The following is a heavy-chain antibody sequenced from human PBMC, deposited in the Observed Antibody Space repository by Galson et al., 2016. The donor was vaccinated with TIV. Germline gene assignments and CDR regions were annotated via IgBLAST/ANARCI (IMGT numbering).Heavy chain of an antibody. D-gene: IGHD1-1*01. CDR1: GFTFGKND. Sequence: SLRLSCAGSGFTFGKNDMHWVRQAPGQGLEWVAVISYDGTNIYYGDSVKGRFTISRDNSKNTVYLQMSSLRHEDTALYYCAREAGTTDYLDFWGQGTLVTVSS. J-gene: IGHJ4*02. V-gene: IGHV3-30-3*01. CDR3: AREAGTTDYLDF. CDR2: ISYDGTNI.